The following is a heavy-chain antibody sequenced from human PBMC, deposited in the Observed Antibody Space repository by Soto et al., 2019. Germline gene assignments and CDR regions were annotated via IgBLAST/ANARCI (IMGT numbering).Heavy chain of an antibody. CDR3: ARIPHYSDSYYMDH. CDR2: ISGSGDST. D-gene: IGHD2-21*01. J-gene: IGHJ4*02. Sequence: PGGSLRLSCAASGFTFSSYAMSWVRQAPGKGLEWVSGISGSGDSTYYNTSLKTRLTISRDTSKNQVVLTMTNVDPVDTATYYCARIPHYSDSYYMDHWGQGTLVTVSS. V-gene: IGHV3-23*01. CDR1: GFTFSSYA.